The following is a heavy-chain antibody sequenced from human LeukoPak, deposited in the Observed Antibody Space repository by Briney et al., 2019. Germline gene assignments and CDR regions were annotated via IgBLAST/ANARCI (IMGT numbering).Heavy chain of an antibody. CDR3: ARQERYYYGSVSFDP. V-gene: IGHV4-39*01. CDR1: GGSLSSSSYY. Sequence: SETLSLTCTVSGGSLSSSSYYWGWIRQPPGKGLEWIGSIYYSGSTYYNPSLKSRVTISVDTSKNQFSLKLSSVTAADTAVYYCARQERYYYGSVSFDPWGQGTLVTVSS. J-gene: IGHJ5*02. CDR2: IYYSGST. D-gene: IGHD3-10*01.